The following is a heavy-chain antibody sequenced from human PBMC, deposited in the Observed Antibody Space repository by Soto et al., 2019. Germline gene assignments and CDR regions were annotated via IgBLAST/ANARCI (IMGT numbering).Heavy chain of an antibody. Sequence: SETLSLTCAVYGGSFSGYYWSWIRQPPGKGLEWIGEINHSGSTNYNPSLKSRVTISVETSKNQFSLKLSFVTAADTAVYYCARGVFPGYCSGGSCYSFAASYMDVWGQGTTVTVSS. CDR3: ARGVFPGYCSGGSCYSFAASYMDV. V-gene: IGHV4-34*01. J-gene: IGHJ6*02. CDR2: INHSGST. CDR1: GGSFSGYY. D-gene: IGHD2-15*01.